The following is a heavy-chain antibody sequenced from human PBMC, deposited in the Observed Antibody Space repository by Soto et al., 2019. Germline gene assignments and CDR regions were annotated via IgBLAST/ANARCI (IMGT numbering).Heavy chain of an antibody. D-gene: IGHD2-8*01. CDR1: GYTFTSYG. Sequence: QVQLVQSGAEVKKPGASVKVSCKASGYTFTSYGISLVRQTPGQGLEWIGWISAYNCTTNYTQKFQARVTMTTDTSTSTSYMELRSLRSDDTAVYYCARDLTQMYLWGQGTMVTVSS. CDR3: ARDLTQMYL. J-gene: IGHJ3*01. V-gene: IGHV1-18*01. CDR2: ISAYNCTT.